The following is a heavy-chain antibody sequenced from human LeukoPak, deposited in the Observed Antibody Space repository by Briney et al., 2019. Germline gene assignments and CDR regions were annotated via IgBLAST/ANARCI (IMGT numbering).Heavy chain of an antibody. Sequence: GSLRLSCATSGFTFTDYAMNWVRQAPGKGLEWIGRIYTSGSTNYNPSLKSRVTISVDTSKNQFSLKLSSVTAADTAVYYCARGLYGSGSYYNWFDPWGQGTLVTVSS. CDR3: ARGLYGSGSYYNWFDP. V-gene: IGHV4-4*08. CDR2: IYTSGST. J-gene: IGHJ5*02. CDR1: GFTFTDYA. D-gene: IGHD3-10*01.